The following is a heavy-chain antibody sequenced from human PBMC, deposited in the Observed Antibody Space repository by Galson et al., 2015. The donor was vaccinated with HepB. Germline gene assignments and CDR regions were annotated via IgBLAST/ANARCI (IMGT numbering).Heavy chain of an antibody. V-gene: IGHV4-59*01. CDR2: IYYSGST. D-gene: IGHD2-2*01. CDR1: GGSISSYY. J-gene: IGHJ5*02. CDR3: ARGDCSSTSCYPGWFDP. Sequence: SETLSLTCTVSGGSISSYYWSWIRQPPGKGLEWIGYIYYSGSTNYNPSLKSRVTISVDTSKNQFSLKLSSVTAADTAVYYCARGDCSSTSCYPGWFDPWGQGTLVTVSS.